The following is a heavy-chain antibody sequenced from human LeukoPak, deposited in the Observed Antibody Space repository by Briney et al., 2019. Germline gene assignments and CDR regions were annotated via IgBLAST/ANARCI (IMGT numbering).Heavy chain of an antibody. J-gene: IGHJ4*02. CDR1: GESFSDYY. CDR3: ARDLIGIAYRGAFYY. CDR2: VSSSGSTI. V-gene: IGHV3-11*01. D-gene: IGHD6-13*01. Sequence: PSETLSVTCAVYGESFSDYYMSWIRQAPGKGLEWVSYVSSSGSTIYYADSVKGRFTISRDNAKNSLYLQMNSLRAEDTAVYYCARDLIGIAYRGAFYYWGQGTLVTVSS.